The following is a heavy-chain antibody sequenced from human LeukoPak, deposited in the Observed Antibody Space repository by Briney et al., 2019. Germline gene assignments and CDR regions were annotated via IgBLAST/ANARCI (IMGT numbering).Heavy chain of an antibody. CDR1: GFTFSTYT. D-gene: IGHD3-22*01. J-gene: IGHJ6*03. CDR3: ARGVQYYYDSSGYPFLYYYYMDV. Sequence: PGGSLRLSCAASGFTFSTYTMNWVRQAPGKGLEWVSSISSSTSYIYYADSVKGRFTISRDNAKNSLSLQMNSLRAEDTAVYYCARGVQYYYDSSGYPFLYYYYMDVWGKGTTVTISS. V-gene: IGHV3-21*01. CDR2: ISSSTSYI.